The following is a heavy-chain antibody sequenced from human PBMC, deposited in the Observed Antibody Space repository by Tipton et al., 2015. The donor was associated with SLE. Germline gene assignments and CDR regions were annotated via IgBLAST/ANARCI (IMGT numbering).Heavy chain of an antibody. V-gene: IGHV4-4*08. CDR3: ARDGVLLWFRELYPRFDY. J-gene: IGHJ4*02. D-gene: IGHD3-10*01. CDR2: IYTSGST. CDR1: GGSISSYY. Sequence: LRLSCTVSGGSISSYYWSWIRQPPGKGLEWIGYIYTSGSTHYNPSLKSRVTIPVDTSKNQFSLKLSSVTAADTAVYYCARDGVLLWFRELYPRFDYWGQGTLVTVSS.